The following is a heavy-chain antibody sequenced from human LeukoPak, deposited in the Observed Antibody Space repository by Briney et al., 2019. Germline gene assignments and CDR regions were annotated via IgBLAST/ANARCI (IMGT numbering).Heavy chain of an antibody. CDR3: ASPIRDY. V-gene: IGHV4-34*01. J-gene: IGHJ4*02. CDR1: GGSFSGYY. Sequence: SETLSLTCAVYGGSFSGYYWSWIRQPPGKGLEWIGEINHSGSTNYNPSLKSRVTISVDTSKNQFSLKLSSVTAADTAVHYCASPIRDYWGQGTLVTVSS. D-gene: IGHD5-24*01. CDR2: INHSGST.